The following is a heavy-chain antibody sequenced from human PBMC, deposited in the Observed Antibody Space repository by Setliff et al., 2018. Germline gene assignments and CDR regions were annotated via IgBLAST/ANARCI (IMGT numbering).Heavy chain of an antibody. Sequence: SETLSLTCTVSGGSISSSSYYWGWIRQPPGKGLEWIGSIYYSGSTYYNPSLKSRVTISVDTSKNQFSLKLSSVTAADTAVYCCARVGGYYYYYYGMDVWGQGTTVTVSS. J-gene: IGHJ6*02. V-gene: IGHV4-39*07. CDR1: GGSISSSSYY. CDR3: ARVGGYYYYYYGMDV. CDR2: IYYSGST.